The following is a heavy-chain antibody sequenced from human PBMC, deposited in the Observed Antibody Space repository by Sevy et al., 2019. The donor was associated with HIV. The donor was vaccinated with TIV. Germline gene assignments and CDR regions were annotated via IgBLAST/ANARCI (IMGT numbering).Heavy chain of an antibody. CDR1: GFTFSDYY. D-gene: IGHD1-26*01. CDR2: ISSSGSTI. J-gene: IGHJ6*02. V-gene: IGHV3-11*01. Sequence: GGSLRLSCAASGFTFSDYYMSWIRQAPGKGLEWVSYISSSGSTIYYADSVKGRFTISRDNAKNSLYPQMNSLRAEDTAVYYCARARSGFRAGGTYYYYGMDVWGQGTTVTVSS. CDR3: ARARSGFRAGGTYYYYGMDV.